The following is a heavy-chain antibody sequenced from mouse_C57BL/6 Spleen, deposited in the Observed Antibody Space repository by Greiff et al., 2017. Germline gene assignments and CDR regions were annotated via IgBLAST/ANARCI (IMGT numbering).Heavy chain of an antibody. CDR1: GFTFSDYG. D-gene: IGHD1-1*02. CDR2: ISSGSGTI. V-gene: IGHV5-17*01. Sequence: EVHLVESGGGLVKPGGSLKLSCAASGFTFSDYGMHWVRQAPEKGLEWVAYISSGSGTIYYADTVKGRFTISRDNAKNTLFLQMTSLRSEDTAMYYCARGGDGGSYYYAMDYWGQGTSVTVSS. CDR3: ARGGDGGSYYYAMDY. J-gene: IGHJ4*01.